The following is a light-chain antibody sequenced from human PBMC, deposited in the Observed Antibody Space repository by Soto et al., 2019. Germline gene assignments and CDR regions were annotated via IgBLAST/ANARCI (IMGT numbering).Light chain of an antibody. CDR2: WAS. V-gene: IGKV4-1*01. CDR1: QSVLYRSNNKNY. CDR3: QQYYDTAHT. Sequence: DIVMTQSPDSLAVSLGERATINCRSSQSVLYRSNNKNYLAWYQQKPGQPPKLLIYWASTRESGVPDRFSGSGSGTDFTLTISSLQAEDVAVYYCQQYYDTAHTFGQGTELEIK. J-gene: IGKJ1*01.